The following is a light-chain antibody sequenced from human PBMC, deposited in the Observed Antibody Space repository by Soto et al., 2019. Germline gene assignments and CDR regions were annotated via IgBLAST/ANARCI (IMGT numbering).Light chain of an antibody. Sequence: EIVMTQSPATLSVSPVERATLSCRASQSVSSNLAWYQQKPGQAPRLLIYGASTRATGIPARFSGSGSGTEFTLTISSLQSEDFGVYYCQQYTNWPPYTFGQGTKLEIK. CDR1: QSVSSN. CDR3: QQYTNWPPYT. V-gene: IGKV3-15*01. CDR2: GAS. J-gene: IGKJ2*01.